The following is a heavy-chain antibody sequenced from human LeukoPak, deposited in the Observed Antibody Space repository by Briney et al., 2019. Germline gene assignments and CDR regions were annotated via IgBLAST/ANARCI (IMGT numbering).Heavy chain of an antibody. J-gene: IGHJ4*02. CDR1: GGTFSSYA. CDR3: ARDLGYYDSSGDDY. D-gene: IGHD3-22*01. Sequence: SVKVSCKASGGTFSSYAISWVRQAPGQGLEWMGGIIPIFGTANYAQKFQSRVTITADESTSTAYMELSSLRSEDTAVYYCARDLGYYDSSGDDYWGQGTLVTVSS. CDR2: IIPIFGTA. V-gene: IGHV1-69*13.